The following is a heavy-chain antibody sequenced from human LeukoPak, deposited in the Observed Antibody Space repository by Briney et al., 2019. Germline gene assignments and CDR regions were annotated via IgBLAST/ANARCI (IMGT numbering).Heavy chain of an antibody. CDR3: ARVRERYSSSWYVAAWFDP. Sequence: SETLSLTCTVSGGSISSSSYYWGWIRQPPGKGLEWIGSIYYSGSTYYNPSLKSRVTISVDTSKNQFSLKLSSVTAADTAVHYCARVRERYSSSWYVAAWFDPWGQGTLVTVSS. CDR1: GGSISSSSYY. V-gene: IGHV4-39*07. J-gene: IGHJ5*02. D-gene: IGHD6-13*01. CDR2: IYYSGST.